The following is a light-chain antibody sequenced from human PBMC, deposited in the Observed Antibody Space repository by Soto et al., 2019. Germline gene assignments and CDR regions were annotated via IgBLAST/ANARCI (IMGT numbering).Light chain of an antibody. V-gene: IGKV3-15*01. Sequence: EIVMTQSPATLSVSPGERATLSCRASQSVSSSLAWYQQKPGQAPRLLIYVASTRATGIPARFSGSGSGTEFTLTISSLQSEDFAVYYCQQYNKWPPWTFGQGTKLEIK. CDR2: VAS. J-gene: IGKJ2*01. CDR1: QSVSSS. CDR3: QQYNKWPPWT.